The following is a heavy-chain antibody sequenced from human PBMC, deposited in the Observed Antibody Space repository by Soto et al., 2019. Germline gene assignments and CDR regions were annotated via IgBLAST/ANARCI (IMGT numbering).Heavy chain of an antibody. CDR2: IASGDST. D-gene: IGHD2-15*01. J-gene: IGHJ4*02. V-gene: IGHV3-66*01. CDR1: GFNFRIYW. CDR3: ASGYCSGGSCYPAY. Sequence: GGSLRLSCAASGFNFRIYWMNWIRQAPGEGPEWVSTIASGDSTYYGDSVKGRFTISRDNSKNTLYLQMNSLRADDTSVYYCASGYCSGGSCYPAYWGQGTLVTVSS.